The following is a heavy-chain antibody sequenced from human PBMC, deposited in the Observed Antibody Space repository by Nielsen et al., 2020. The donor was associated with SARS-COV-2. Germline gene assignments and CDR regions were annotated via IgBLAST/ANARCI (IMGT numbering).Heavy chain of an antibody. J-gene: IGHJ5*02. CDR3: ARVDEPDNWFNP. D-gene: IGHD3/OR15-3a*01. CDR2: INQDGGER. Sequence: GGSLRLSCAASGFTFSSYAMHWVRQAPGKGLEWVANINQDGGERNYVDSVSCRFTISRDNAKNSLFLQMDGLRAEDTALYHCARVDEPDNWFNPWGQGTLVTVSS. CDR1: GFTFSSYA. V-gene: IGHV3-7*03.